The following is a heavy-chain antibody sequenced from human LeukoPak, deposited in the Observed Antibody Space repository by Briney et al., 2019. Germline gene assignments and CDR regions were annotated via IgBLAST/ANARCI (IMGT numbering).Heavy chain of an antibody. V-gene: IGHV4-59*01. CDR1: SASISIYS. J-gene: IGHJ6*03. CDR2: LYYSGST. Sequence: SETLSLSCTVSSASISIYSWSWIRQPPGRGLEWIGSLYYSGSTSYNPSLKSRVTMSVDTSKNQFSLSLTSVTAADTAVYYCAKGEGNVGGGRLASGTYYYFYMDVWGKGTTVT. D-gene: IGHD2-15*01. CDR3: AKGEGNVGGGRLASGTYYYFYMDV.